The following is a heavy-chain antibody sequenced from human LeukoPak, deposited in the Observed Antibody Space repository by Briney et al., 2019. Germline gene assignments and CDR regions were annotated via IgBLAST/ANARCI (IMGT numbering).Heavy chain of an antibody. J-gene: IGHJ4*02. CDR3: ARAQRWLPFTY. D-gene: IGHD6-19*01. Sequence: SETLSLTCAVSGGSISSGGYSWSWIRQPPGKGLEWIGRINPSESTDYNPSLKSRVTISVDTSKNQFSLKLTSVTAADTAVYYCARAQRWLPFTYWGQGTLVTVSS. CDR2: INPSEST. CDR1: GGSISSGGYS. V-gene: IGHV4-61*02.